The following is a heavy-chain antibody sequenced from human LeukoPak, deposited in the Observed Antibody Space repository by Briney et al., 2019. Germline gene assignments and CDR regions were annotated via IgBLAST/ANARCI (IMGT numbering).Heavy chain of an antibody. CDR3: ARDGERGELSLYMDY. Sequence: GGSLRLSCAASGFTFSSYEMNWVRQAPGKGLEWVSYISSSGTTIYYADSVKGRFTISRDNAKNSLYLQMNSLRAEDTAEYYCARDGERGELSLYMDYWGQGTLVTVSS. CDR1: GFTFSSYE. J-gene: IGHJ4*02. CDR2: ISSSGTTI. V-gene: IGHV3-48*03. D-gene: IGHD3-16*02.